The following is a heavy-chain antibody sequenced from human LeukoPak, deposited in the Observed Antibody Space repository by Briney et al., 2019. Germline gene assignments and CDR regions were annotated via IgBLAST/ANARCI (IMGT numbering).Heavy chain of an antibody. V-gene: IGHV3-30*18. D-gene: IGHD6-13*01. Sequence: PGGSLRLSCAASGFTFNNYGMHWVRQAPGKGLEWVAVIATDGRDKRYADSVKGRFTISRDNSKNTLYLEMNSLRPEDTAVYHCAKDSKVAAAGHFFDYWGQGTLVTVSS. CDR2: IATDGRDK. CDR1: GFTFNNYG. J-gene: IGHJ4*02. CDR3: AKDSKVAAAGHFFDY.